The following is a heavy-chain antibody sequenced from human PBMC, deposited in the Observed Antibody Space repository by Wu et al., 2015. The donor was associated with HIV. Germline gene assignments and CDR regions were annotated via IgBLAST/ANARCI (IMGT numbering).Heavy chain of an antibody. CDR1: GGTFDSFA. CDR2: IIPMFKRP. J-gene: IGHJ4*02. V-gene: IGHV1-69*13. CDR3: IRNVPLLGQV. Sequence: QVQLIQSGPEMKRPGSSLKVSCKVSGGTFDSFAVSWVRQIPGQGLQWLGGIIPMFKRPNYXGQFEHRLKITVDESSASVYLELRGLKSGDTASYYCIRNVPLLGQVWGQGTLITVSS. D-gene: IGHD2-15*01.